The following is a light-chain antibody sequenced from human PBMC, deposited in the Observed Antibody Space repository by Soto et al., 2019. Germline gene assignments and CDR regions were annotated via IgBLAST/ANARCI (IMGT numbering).Light chain of an antibody. V-gene: IGKV3-20*01. J-gene: IGKJ2*01. CDR2: AAS. Sequence: SVLTQSPGTLSLSPGEGATLSCRTSQSISSPYLAWYQQRPGQAPRLLIYAASRRATGIPDRFSGSGSGTDFTLTISRLEPEDFAVYYCQQYFGSLYTVGQGTKLEIK. CDR1: QSISSPY. CDR3: QQYFGSLYT.